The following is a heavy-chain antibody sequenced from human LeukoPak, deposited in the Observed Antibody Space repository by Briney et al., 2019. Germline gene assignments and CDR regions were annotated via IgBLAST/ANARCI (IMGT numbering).Heavy chain of an antibody. D-gene: IGHD6-13*01. CDR3: ASTKYSSSWSIGGYYYMDV. CDR1: GYSFTSYW. Sequence: GESLQISCKGSGYSFTSYWIGWVRQMPGKGLEWMGIIYPGDSDTRYSPSFQGQVTISADKSISTAYLQWSSLKASDTAMYYCASTKYSSSWSIGGYYYMDVWGKGTTVTVSS. J-gene: IGHJ6*03. CDR2: IYPGDSDT. V-gene: IGHV5-51*01.